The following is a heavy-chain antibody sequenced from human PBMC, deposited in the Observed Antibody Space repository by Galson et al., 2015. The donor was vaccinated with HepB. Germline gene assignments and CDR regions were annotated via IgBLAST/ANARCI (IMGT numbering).Heavy chain of an antibody. CDR2: ISKSGDTT. CDR1: GFTFSSYT. J-gene: IGHJ4*02. CDR3: AGGWHFDY. V-gene: IGHV3-23*01. Sequence: SLRLSCAASGFTFSSYTMNWVRQAPGKGLEWVASISKSGDTTYYADSVKGRFTISRDNSKDTLYLQMNSLRAEDTAVYYCAGGWHFDYWGQGTLVTVSS. D-gene: IGHD6-19*01.